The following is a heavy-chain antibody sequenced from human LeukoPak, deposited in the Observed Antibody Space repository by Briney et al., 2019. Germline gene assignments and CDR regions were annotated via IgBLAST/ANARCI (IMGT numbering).Heavy chain of an antibody. CDR2: VSADGSTT. Sequence: QSGGSLRLSCVVSGFTLRTYWMHWVRQAPGKGLVWVSRVSADGSTTIYADSVKGRFTISRDNGINTVYLQMDSLRAEDTAVYYCARGFDGYPFGWWFDPWGQGTLVTVSS. V-gene: IGHV3-74*01. CDR3: ARGFDGYPFGWWFDP. CDR1: GFTLRTYW. D-gene: IGHD5-24*01. J-gene: IGHJ5*02.